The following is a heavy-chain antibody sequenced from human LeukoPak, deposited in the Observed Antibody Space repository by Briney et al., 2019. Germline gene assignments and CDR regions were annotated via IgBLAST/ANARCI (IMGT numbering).Heavy chain of an antibody. J-gene: IGHJ3*02. CDR2: IYYSGST. Sequence: KPSETLSLTCAVSGGSISSYYWSWIRQPPGKGLEWIGYIYYSGSTNYNPSLKSRVTISVDTSKNQFSLKLSSVTAADTAVYYCARPRWDPLDGARDDAFDIWGQGTMVTVSS. CDR1: GGSISSYY. V-gene: IGHV4-59*01. CDR3: ARPRWDPLDGARDDAFDI. D-gene: IGHD1-26*01.